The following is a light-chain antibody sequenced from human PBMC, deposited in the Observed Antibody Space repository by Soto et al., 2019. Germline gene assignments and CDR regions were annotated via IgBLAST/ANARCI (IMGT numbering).Light chain of an antibody. Sequence: EVVMTQSPATLSLSPGERATLSCRSSQSVGSKLAWYPHKTGQAPRLLIYRATTRATGVPARFSGGGSGTEFTLSISSLQCEDSAVYFCQQYDAPVTFGEGTKLDIK. V-gene: IGKV3-15*01. J-gene: IGKJ2*01. CDR2: RAT. CDR1: QSVGSK. CDR3: QQYDAPVT.